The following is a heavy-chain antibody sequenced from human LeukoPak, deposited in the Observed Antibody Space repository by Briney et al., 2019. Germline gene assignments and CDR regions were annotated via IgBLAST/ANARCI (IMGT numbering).Heavy chain of an antibody. V-gene: IGHV3-11*01. Sequence: GGSLRLSCAVSGLRFRDYYMSWIRRTPGKGLEWISYISTSGDTIYDADSVKGRFTISRDDDKNLLYLQMNSLRGEDTAIYYCARDYGGNFDYWGQGTLVTVST. CDR1: GLRFRDYY. J-gene: IGHJ4*02. D-gene: IGHD4-23*01. CDR3: ARDYGGNFDY. CDR2: ISTSGDTI.